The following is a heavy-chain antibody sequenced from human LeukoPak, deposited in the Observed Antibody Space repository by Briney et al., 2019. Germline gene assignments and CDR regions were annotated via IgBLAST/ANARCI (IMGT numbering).Heavy chain of an antibody. CDR3: AKDAFYGSGPGI. D-gene: IGHD3-10*01. Sequence: GRSLRLSCAASGFTFSSYGMNWVRQAPGKGLEWVAVISYDGSNKYYADSVKGRFTISRDNSKSTLYLQMNSLRAEDTAVYYCAKDAFYGSGPGIWGQGTMVTVSS. J-gene: IGHJ3*02. CDR2: ISYDGSNK. V-gene: IGHV3-30*18. CDR1: GFTFSSYG.